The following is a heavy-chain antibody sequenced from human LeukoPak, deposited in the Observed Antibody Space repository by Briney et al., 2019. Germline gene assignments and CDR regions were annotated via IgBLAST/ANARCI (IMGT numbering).Heavy chain of an antibody. D-gene: IGHD1-26*01. Sequence: NPGGSLRLSCAASGFPFDDKAMHWVRQAPGKGLEWVAGISRNSDSTGYADSVKGRFTISRDNAKNSLYLQMNSLRAEDMALYYCVKDIGSGSYRYGGYIDYWGQGTLVTVSS. CDR1: GFPFDDKA. V-gene: IGHV3-9*03. CDR2: ISRNSDST. CDR3: VKDIGSGSYRYGGYIDY. J-gene: IGHJ4*02.